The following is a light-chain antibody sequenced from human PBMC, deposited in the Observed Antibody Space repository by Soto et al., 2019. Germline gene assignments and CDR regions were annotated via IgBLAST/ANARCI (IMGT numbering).Light chain of an antibody. Sequence: EIVLTQSPATLSLSPGERATLSCRARQSVSSSLAWYQQKPGQAPRLLIYDASNRATGIPARFSGSGSGTDFTLTISSLEPEDFAVYYCQQRSNWPPTFGQGTKLEIK. J-gene: IGKJ2*01. CDR3: QQRSNWPPT. CDR1: QSVSSS. V-gene: IGKV3-11*01. CDR2: DAS.